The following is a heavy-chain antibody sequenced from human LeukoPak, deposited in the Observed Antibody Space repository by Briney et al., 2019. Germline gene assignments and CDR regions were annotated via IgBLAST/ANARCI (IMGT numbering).Heavy chain of an antibody. Sequence: GRSLRLSCVASGFTFNNYGMHWVRQAPGKGLEWVAVISYDGSNEYYGDSVKGRFTISRENSENTLYLQMNRLGAEDTAVYYCAKDMDCSSINCHSTNYFDYWGQGTPVTVSS. V-gene: IGHV3-30*18. J-gene: IGHJ4*02. D-gene: IGHD2-2*01. CDR3: AKDMDCSSINCHSTNYFDY. CDR1: GFTFNNYG. CDR2: ISYDGSNE.